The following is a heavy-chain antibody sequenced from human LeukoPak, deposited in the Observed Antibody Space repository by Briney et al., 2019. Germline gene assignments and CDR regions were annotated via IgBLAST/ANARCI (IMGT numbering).Heavy chain of an antibody. J-gene: IGHJ4*02. CDR1: GGTLSSYA. D-gene: IGHD3-22*01. Sequence: GSSVKVSCKASGGTLSSYAISWVRQAPGQGLEWMGRIIPIFGTANYAQKFQGRVTITTDESTSTAYMELSSLRSEDTAVYYCARTGPYYYDSSGYFKTDYWGQGTLVTVSS. CDR2: IIPIFGTA. V-gene: IGHV1-69*05. CDR3: ARTGPYYYDSSGYFKTDY.